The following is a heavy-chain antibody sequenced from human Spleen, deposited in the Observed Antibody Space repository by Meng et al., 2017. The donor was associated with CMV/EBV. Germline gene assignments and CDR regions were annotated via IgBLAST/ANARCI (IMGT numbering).Heavy chain of an antibody. V-gene: IGHV4-39*07. CDR2: FSYSGGTSYT. CDR1: GDSISSSSYY. Sequence: SETLSLTCTVSGDSISSSSYYWGWIRQPPGKGLEWIGSFSYSGGTSYTYYNPSLKSRVTISVDTSKNHFSLKLSSVTAADTAMYYCARHRCSGTRCYLANGDWFDPWGQGTLVTVSS. CDR3: ARHRCSGTRCYLANGDWFDP. D-gene: IGHD2-2*01. J-gene: IGHJ5*02.